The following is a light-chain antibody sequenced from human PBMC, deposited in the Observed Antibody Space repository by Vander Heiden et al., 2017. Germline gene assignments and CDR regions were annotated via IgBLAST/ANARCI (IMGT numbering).Light chain of an antibody. V-gene: IGLV3-1*01. J-gene: IGLJ2*01. CDR1: TLGDKY. CDR2: KDD. CDR3: QTWDSNTAHVL. Sequence: SYELNQPPSLSVSPGQTASITCSGDTLGDKYSSWYQKKPGQSPVLVIYKDDKRPSGIPERFSGSNSGNAATLTISGTQAMDEGDYYCQTWDSNTAHVLFGGGTRLTVL.